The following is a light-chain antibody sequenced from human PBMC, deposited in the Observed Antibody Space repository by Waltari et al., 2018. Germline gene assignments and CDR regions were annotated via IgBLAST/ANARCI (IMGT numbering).Light chain of an antibody. J-gene: IGKJ1*01. Sequence: EIVFTQSPGTMSLYPGDRALLPCRASPSVGRTLAWYQQKPGQAPRLLIYGASNRATGIPDRFSGSGSGTDFSLTISRLEPEDCSVYYCQHYVRLPVTFGQGTRVEI. V-gene: IGKV3-20*01. CDR1: PSVGRT. CDR2: GAS. CDR3: QHYVRLPVT.